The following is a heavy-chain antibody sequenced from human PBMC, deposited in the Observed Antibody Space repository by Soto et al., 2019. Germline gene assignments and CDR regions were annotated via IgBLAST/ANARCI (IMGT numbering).Heavy chain of an antibody. CDR3: SNLAAGARGRGY. J-gene: IGHJ4*02. D-gene: IGHD2-15*01. CDR2: VRSSGSA. Sequence: QVQLQESGPGLVEPSQTLSLTCTVSGGSISSGDNHWHWVRQHPGKGLEWIGQVRSSGSASYNPSLQNRVTISLDTAKNQFSLKLSSVTAADTAVYFCSNLAAGARGRGYWGQGTLVTVSS. V-gene: IGHV4-31*03. CDR1: GGSISSGDNH.